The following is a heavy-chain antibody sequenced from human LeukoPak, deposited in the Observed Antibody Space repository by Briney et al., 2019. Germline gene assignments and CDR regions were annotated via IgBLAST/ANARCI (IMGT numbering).Heavy chain of an antibody. CDR3: ARDDSYYYDSSGYYDAEYFQH. CDR1: GFTFSSYS. CDR2: ISSSSSYI. Sequence: GGSLRLSCAASGFTFSSYSMNWVRQAPGKGLEWVSSISSSSSYIYYADSVKGRFTISRDNAKNSLYLQMNSLRAEDTAVYYCARDDSYYYDSSGYYDAEYFQHWGQGTLVTVSS. V-gene: IGHV3-21*01. J-gene: IGHJ1*01. D-gene: IGHD3-22*01.